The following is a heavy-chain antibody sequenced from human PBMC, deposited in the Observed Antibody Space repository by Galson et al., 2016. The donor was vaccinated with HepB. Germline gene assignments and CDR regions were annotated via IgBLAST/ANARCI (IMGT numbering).Heavy chain of an antibody. Sequence: SETLSLTCTVSGGSVSSTSYYWDWIRQPPGKGLEWIGNIYYTGSANYNPSLKGRVTMSVDTSKNQFSLKLNSVSAADTAVYYCASGWDLLIYYWGQGTQVTVSS. CDR3: ASGWDLLIYY. CDR1: GGSVSSTSYY. J-gene: IGHJ4*02. D-gene: IGHD3/OR15-3a*01. V-gene: IGHV4-39*01. CDR2: IYYTGSA.